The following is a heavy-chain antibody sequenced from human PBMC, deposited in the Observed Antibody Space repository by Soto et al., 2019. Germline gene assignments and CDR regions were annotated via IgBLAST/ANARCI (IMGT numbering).Heavy chain of an antibody. D-gene: IGHD3-3*02. CDR1: GFTFSSYA. CDR2: ISSDGSNK. V-gene: IGHV3-30-3*01. Sequence: QVQLVESGGGVVQPGRSLRLSCAASGFTFSSYAMHWVRQAPGKGLEWVAVISSDGSNKYYADSVKGRFTISRDNSKNTLYLQMNSLRAEDTAVYYCARELYLDTFLEWLPPDYWGQGTLVTVSS. CDR3: ARELYLDTFLEWLPPDY. J-gene: IGHJ4*02.